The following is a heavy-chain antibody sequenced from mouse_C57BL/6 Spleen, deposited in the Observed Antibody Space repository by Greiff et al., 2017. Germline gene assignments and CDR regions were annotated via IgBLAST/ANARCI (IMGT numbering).Heavy chain of an antibody. CDR1: GYTFTSYW. Sequence: QVQLQQSGAELVKPGASVKMSCKASGYTFTSYWITWVKQRPGQGLEWIGDIYPGSGSTNYNEKFKGKATLTVDTSSNTAYMQLSSLTSEDSAVYYCARSRGSGYGFAYWGQGTTVTVSA. CDR2: IYPGSGST. D-gene: IGHD3-2*02. CDR3: ARSRGSGYGFAY. V-gene: IGHV1-55*01. J-gene: IGHJ3*01.